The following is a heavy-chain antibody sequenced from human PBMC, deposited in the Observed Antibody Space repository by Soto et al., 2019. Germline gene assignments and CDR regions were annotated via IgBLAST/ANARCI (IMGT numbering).Heavy chain of an antibody. V-gene: IGHV3-23*01. D-gene: IGHD6-6*01. Sequence: PGGSLRLSCAASGFTVSSYAMSWVRQAPGKGLEWVSAISGSGGSTYYADSVKGRFTISRDNSKNTLYLQMNSLRAEDTAVYYCATPHPYSSSISYYYYMDVWGKGTTVTVSS. CDR2: ISGSGGST. CDR1: GFTVSSYA. J-gene: IGHJ6*03. CDR3: ATPHPYSSSISYYYYMDV.